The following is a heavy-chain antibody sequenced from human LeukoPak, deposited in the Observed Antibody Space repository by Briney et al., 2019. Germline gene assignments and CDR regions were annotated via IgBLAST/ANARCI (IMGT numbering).Heavy chain of an antibody. CDR2: INWNGGST. J-gene: IGHJ4*02. D-gene: IGHD3-22*01. Sequence: GGSLRLSCAASGFTFDDYGMSWVRQAPGKGLEWVSGINWNGGSTGYADSVKGRFTISRDNAKNSLYLQMNSLRAEDTAVYYCARIDYYDRSYYFDYWGQGTLVTVSS. CDR1: GFTFDDYG. CDR3: ARIDYYDRSYYFDY. V-gene: IGHV3-20*04.